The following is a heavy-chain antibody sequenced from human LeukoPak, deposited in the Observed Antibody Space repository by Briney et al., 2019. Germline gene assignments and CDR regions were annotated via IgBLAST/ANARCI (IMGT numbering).Heavy chain of an antibody. D-gene: IGHD6-19*01. CDR1: GFTFSSYW. J-gene: IGHJ4*02. CDR2: INSDGSST. V-gene: IGHV3-74*01. Sequence: GGSLRLSCAASGFTFSSYWMHWVRQAPGKGLVWDSRINSDGSSTSYADSVKGRFTISRDNAKNTLYLQMNSLRAEDTAVYYCARDGSGWYPRFGDWGQGTLVTVSS. CDR3: ARDGSGWYPRFGD.